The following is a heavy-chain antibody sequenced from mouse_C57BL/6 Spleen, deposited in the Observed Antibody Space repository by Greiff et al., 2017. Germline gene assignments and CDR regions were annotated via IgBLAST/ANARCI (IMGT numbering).Heavy chain of an antibody. CDR1: GYTFTSYW. D-gene: IGHD2-3*01. CDR3: AKVGYYDYFDY. J-gene: IGHJ2*01. CDR2: IDPSDSET. Sequence: QVQLQQPGAELVRPGSSVKLSCKASGYTFTSYWMHWVKQRPIQGLEWIGNIDPSDSETHYNQKFKDKATLTVDKSSSTAYMQLSSLTSEDSAVYYCAKVGYYDYFDYWGQGTTLTVSA. V-gene: IGHV1-52*01.